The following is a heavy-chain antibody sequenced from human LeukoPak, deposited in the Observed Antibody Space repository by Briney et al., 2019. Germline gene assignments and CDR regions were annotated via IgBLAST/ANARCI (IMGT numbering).Heavy chain of an antibody. CDR1: GGTFSSYA. CDR3: AGDRTDYSDLYYGMDV. Sequence: SVKVSCMASGGTFSSYAISWVRQAPGQGLEWVGRIIPIFGIANYAQKFQGRVTITADRSTSTAYMELSSLRSEDTAVYYCAGDRTDYSDLYYGMDVWGQGTTVTVSS. V-gene: IGHV1-69*04. D-gene: IGHD4-17*01. CDR2: IIPIFGIA. J-gene: IGHJ6*02.